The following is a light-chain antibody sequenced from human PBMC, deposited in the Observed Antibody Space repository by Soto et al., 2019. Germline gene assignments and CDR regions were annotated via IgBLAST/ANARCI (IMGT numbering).Light chain of an antibody. J-gene: IGKJ1*01. CDR2: ATS. V-gene: IGKV1-39*01. Sequence: DIRMTQSPSSLAASVGDRVTITCRASQTISKYLHWYQQKPGKAPKLLISATSTLQSGVPSRFSGSGSGTYFTLSISSLQPEDFATYYCQQSYSNFPTFDQGTKVEIK. CDR1: QTISKY. CDR3: QQSYSNFPT.